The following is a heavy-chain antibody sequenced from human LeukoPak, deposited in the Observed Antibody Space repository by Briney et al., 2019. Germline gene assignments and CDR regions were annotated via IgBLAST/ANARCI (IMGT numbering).Heavy chain of an antibody. CDR3: ASDSGSLNGMDV. CDR1: GFTFSSYE. Sequence: PGGSLRLSCAASGFTFSSYEMNWVRQAPGEGLEGVSYIDGSGSTIYSADSVKGRFTISRENSKNSLYLQMNSLRAEDTAVYYCASDSGSLNGMDVWGQGTTVTVSS. J-gene: IGHJ6*02. V-gene: IGHV3-48*03. D-gene: IGHD1-26*01. CDR2: IDGSGSTI.